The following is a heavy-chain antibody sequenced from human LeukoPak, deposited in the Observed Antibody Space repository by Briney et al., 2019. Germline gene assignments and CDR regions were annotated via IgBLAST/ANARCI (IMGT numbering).Heavy chain of an antibody. CDR1: NYTFTSYG. Sequence: GASVKVSCKASNYTFTSYGISWVRQAPGQGLEWMGWISAYNGNTYYAQKLQGRVTMTTDTSTSTAYMVLRSLRSDDTAVYYCARSEGWDPMVRGVMPFDYWGQGTLVTVSS. CDR3: ARSEGWDPMVRGVMPFDY. D-gene: IGHD3-10*01. CDR2: ISAYNGNT. J-gene: IGHJ4*02. V-gene: IGHV1-18*01.